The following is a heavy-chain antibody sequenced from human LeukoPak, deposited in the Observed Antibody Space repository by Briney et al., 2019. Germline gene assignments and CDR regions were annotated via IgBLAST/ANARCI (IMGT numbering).Heavy chain of an antibody. Sequence: ASVKVSCKASGGTFSSYAISWVRQAPGQGLEWMGGIIPIFGTANYAQKFQGRVTLTRDMSTSTDYLELSSLRSEDTAVYYCARDNSVRDEAWWFNPWGQGTLVTVPS. CDR1: GGTFSSYA. CDR2: IIPIFGTA. D-gene: IGHD3-10*01. CDR3: ARDNSVRDEAWWFNP. V-gene: IGHV1-69*05. J-gene: IGHJ5*02.